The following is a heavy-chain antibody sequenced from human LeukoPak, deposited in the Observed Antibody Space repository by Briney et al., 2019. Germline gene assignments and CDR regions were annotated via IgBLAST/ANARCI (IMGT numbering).Heavy chain of an antibody. CDR2: ISDSGGAT. V-gene: IGHV3-23*01. D-gene: IGHD5-12*01. Sequence: GGSLRLSCAASGFTFSNYAMSWVRQAPGKGLEWVSAISDSGGATYYADSVKGRFTISRDNAKNSLYLQMNSLRAEDTAVYYCARELYSGYGRFDYWGQGTLVTVSS. CDR3: ARELYSGYGRFDY. J-gene: IGHJ4*02. CDR1: GFTFSNYA.